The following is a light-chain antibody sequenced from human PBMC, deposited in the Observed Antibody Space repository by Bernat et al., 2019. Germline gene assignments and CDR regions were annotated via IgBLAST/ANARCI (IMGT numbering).Light chain of an antibody. V-gene: IGLV2-11*01. CDR3: CSYAGSYTWV. J-gene: IGLJ3*02. Sequence: QPRSVSGSPGQSVTISCTGTSSYVGGYNYVSWYQQHPGKAPKLMIYDVSKRPSGVPDRFSGSKSGNTASLTISGLQAEDEADYYCCSYAGSYTWVFGGGTKLTVL. CDR2: DVS. CDR1: SSYVGGYNY.